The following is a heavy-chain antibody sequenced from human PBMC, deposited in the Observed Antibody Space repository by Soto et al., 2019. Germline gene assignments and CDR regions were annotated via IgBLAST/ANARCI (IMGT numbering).Heavy chain of an antibody. CDR1: GFTFSKFW. V-gene: IGHV3-7*03. D-gene: IGHD2-2*02. Sequence: GGSLRLSCITSGFTFSKFWMSWVRQAPGKGLGWVANIKHDGSQSYYEDSVKGRFTISRDNAKNSLYLQVNSLRVDDTAVYFCARLLLYSTSGRGWFDPRGQGTLVTVSS. CDR2: IKHDGSQS. CDR3: ARLLLYSTSGRGWFDP. J-gene: IGHJ5*02.